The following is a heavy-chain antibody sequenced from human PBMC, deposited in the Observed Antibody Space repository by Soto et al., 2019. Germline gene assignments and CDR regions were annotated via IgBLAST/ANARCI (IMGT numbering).Heavy chain of an antibody. D-gene: IGHD6-19*01. Sequence: EVQLVESGGGLVQPGGSLKVSCAASGLTFSDSAMHWVRQASGKGLEWVGRIRGKTNSYATTYAASLKGRFTISRDHSKSPTYLQINSLKAEDTAVYYCTSAAVASYWGQGTLVTVSS. J-gene: IGHJ4*02. CDR1: GLTFSDSA. CDR2: IRGKTNSYAT. V-gene: IGHV3-73*02. CDR3: TSAAVASY.